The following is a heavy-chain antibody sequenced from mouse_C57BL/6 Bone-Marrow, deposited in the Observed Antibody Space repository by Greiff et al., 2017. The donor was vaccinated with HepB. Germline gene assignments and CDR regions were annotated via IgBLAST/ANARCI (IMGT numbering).Heavy chain of an antibody. V-gene: IGHV1-82*01. D-gene: IGHD1-1*01. J-gene: IGHJ2*01. CDR3: ARGYYGSSYHDY. CDR1: GYAFSSSW. CDR2: IYPGDGDT. Sequence: QVQLKESGPELVKPGASVKISCKASGYAFSSSWMNWVKQRPGKGLEWIGRIYPGDGDTNYNGKVKGKATLTADKSSSTAYMQLSSLTSEDSSVYFCARGYYGSSYHDYWGQGTTLTVSS.